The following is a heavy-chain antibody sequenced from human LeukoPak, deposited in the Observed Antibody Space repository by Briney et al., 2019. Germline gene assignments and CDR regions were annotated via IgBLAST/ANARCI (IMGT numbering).Heavy chain of an antibody. CDR3: AKDRRSGGLGAFDI. CDR2: ISGSGGST. CDR1: GFTFSSYA. V-gene: IGHV3-23*01. Sequence: PERSLRLSCAASGFTFSSYAMSWVRQAPGKGLEWVSAISGSGGSTYYADSVKGRFTISRDNSKNTLYLQMNSLRAEDTAVYYCAKDRRSGGLGAFDIWGQGTMVTVSS. D-gene: IGHD5-12*01. J-gene: IGHJ3*02.